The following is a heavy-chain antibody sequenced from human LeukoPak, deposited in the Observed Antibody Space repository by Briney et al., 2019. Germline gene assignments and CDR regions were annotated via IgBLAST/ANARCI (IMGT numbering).Heavy chain of an antibody. Sequence: ASVKVSCKPSGYTVTISSIGCGREAPGQGLEWMGWISAYNGNTNYAQKLQGRVSMTTDTSTSTAYMGLKSLRSDDTAVYSCARYANFDYWGQGTLVTVSS. CDR1: GYTVTISS. J-gene: IGHJ4*02. V-gene: IGHV1-18*01. CDR2: ISAYNGNT. CDR3: ARYANFDY.